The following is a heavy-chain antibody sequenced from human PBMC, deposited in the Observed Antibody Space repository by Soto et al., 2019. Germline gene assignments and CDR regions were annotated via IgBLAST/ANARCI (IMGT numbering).Heavy chain of an antibody. CDR1: GFTFSSYG. V-gene: IGHV3-33*01. CDR3: ARGCSGSYSNIAS. J-gene: IGHJ4*02. Sequence: QVQLVESGGGVVQPGRSLRLSRAASGFTFSSYGMHWVRQAPGKGLEWVAVIWYDGSNKYYEDSVKGRFTISSDNSKNTLYLQVNSLSAEDTPVYYCARGCSGSYSNIASWVQGTLVNVCS. D-gene: IGHD3-10*02. CDR2: IWYDGSNK.